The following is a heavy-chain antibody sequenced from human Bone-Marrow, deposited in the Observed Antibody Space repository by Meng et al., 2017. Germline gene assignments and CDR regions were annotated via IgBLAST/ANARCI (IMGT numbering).Heavy chain of an antibody. Sequence: QIQLQQSLPGLVKPSHTLSLTCAISGDSVSINSATWNWIRQSPSRGLGWLGRTYYRSRWYSDYAVSVQSRITINPDTSKNQFSLHLNSLTPEDSAVYYCARDGTSWYFFDYWGQGTLVTVSS. V-gene: IGHV6-1*01. J-gene: IGHJ4*02. CDR2: TYYRSRWYS. D-gene: IGHD1-1*01. CDR1: GDSVSINSAT. CDR3: ARDGTSWYFFDY.